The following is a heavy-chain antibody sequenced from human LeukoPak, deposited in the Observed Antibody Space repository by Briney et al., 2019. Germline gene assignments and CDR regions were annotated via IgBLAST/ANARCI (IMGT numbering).Heavy chain of an antibody. CDR2: INHSGST. D-gene: IGHD3-22*01. V-gene: IGHV4-34*01. Sequence: SETLSLTCAVYGGSFSGYYWSWIRQPPGKGLEWIGEINHSGSTNYNPSLKSRVTISVGTSKNQFSLKLSSVTAADTAVYYCARGSPHYYDSSGYYGDGDYWGQGTLVTVSS. J-gene: IGHJ4*02. CDR1: GGSFSGYY. CDR3: ARGSPHYYDSSGYYGDGDY.